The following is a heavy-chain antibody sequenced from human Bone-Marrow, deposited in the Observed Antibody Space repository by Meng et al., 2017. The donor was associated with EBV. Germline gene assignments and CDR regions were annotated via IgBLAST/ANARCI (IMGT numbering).Heavy chain of an antibody. CDR2: VHYTGST. D-gene: IGHD6-19*01. CDR3: ARPFPSWQSPRLDPFGA. CDR1: GDSISSFYS. V-gene: IGHV4-39*01. Sequence: HPRLRESRPERLKPSETLSLTCTVSGDSISSFYSGGWIRQPPGRGLGWIGSVHYTGSTYYSPSLKSRVTVSVDTSKNQFSLRPTSVTAADTAVYYCARPFPSWQSPRLDPFGAWGQGTLVTVSS. J-gene: IGHJ5*02.